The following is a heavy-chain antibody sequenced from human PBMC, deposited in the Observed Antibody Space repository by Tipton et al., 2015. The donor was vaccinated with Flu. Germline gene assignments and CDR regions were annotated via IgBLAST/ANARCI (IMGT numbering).Heavy chain of an antibody. D-gene: IGHD4-11*01. J-gene: IGHJ5*02. CDR2: SHHTGST. Sequence: TLSLTCTVSDGSISGYYWSWIRQPPGKGLEWIGNSHHTGSTYRNPSLKSRVIISVDRSKNQFSLKLTSVTAADTAVYYCARRDFSNYVSEPKNWFDPWGQGTLVTVSS. CDR1: DGSISGYY. CDR3: ARRDFSNYVSEPKNWFDP. V-gene: IGHV4-59*08.